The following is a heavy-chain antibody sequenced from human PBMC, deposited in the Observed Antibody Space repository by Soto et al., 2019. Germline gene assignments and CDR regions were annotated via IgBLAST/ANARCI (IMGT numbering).Heavy chain of an antibody. J-gene: IGHJ3*02. CDR3: ARDALTGDGDAFDI. Sequence: ESLKLSFSSSGFTFSSYSMNWVRQAPGKGLEWVSSIRIRSSYIYYADSVKGRFTISRDNAKNSLYLQMNSLRAEDTAVYYCARDALTGDGDAFDIWGQGTMVTVS. V-gene: IGHV3-21*01. D-gene: IGHD7-27*01. CDR1: GFTFSSYS. CDR2: IRIRSSYI.